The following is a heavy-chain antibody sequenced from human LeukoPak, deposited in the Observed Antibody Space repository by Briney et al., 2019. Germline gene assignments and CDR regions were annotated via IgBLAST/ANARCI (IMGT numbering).Heavy chain of an antibody. D-gene: IGHD7-27*01. Sequence: GGSLRLSCAASGFTFSAYDMHWVRQATGEGLEWVAGISTAADTFYPGSVKGRFTVSRENAKNSLYLHLNSLRAGDTAIYYCAKALTVTGDRGFWGQGTLVTVSS. V-gene: IGHV3-13*01. CDR3: AKALTVTGDRGF. CDR2: ISTAADT. J-gene: IGHJ4*02. CDR1: GFTFSAYD.